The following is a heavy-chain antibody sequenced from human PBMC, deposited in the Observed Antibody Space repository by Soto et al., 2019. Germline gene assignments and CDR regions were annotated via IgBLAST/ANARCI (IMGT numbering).Heavy chain of an antibody. D-gene: IGHD3-22*01. V-gene: IGHV4-39*01. CDR2: SSYNGGT. CDR1: DDSISSSSYY. Sequence: SETLSLTCTVSDDSISSSSYYWGWIRQPPGKGLQWIGSSSYNGGTFYNPSLKGRVAISVDTSKKQSSLQVTSATASDTAVYYCARHRIEVVWRGFDYWGQGSPVTVSS. J-gene: IGHJ4*02. CDR3: ARHRIEVVWRGFDY.